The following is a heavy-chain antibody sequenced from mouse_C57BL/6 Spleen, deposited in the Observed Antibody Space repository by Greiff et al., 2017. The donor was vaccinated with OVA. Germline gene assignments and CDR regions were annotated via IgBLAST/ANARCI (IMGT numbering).Heavy chain of an antibody. J-gene: IGHJ2*01. V-gene: IGHV1-80*01. CDR2: IYPGDGDT. Sequence: VKVVESGAELVKPGASVKISCKASGYAFSSYWMNWVKQRPGKGLEWIGQIYPGDGDTNYNGKFKGKATLTADKSSSTAYMQLSSLTSEDSAVYFCARDYGSSFDYWGQGTTLTVSS. D-gene: IGHD1-1*01. CDR3: ARDYGSSFDY. CDR1: GYAFSSYW.